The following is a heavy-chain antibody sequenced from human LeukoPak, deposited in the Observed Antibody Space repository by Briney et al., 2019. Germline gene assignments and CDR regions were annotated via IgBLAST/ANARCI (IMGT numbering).Heavy chain of an antibody. CDR3: VRDLGDYSYGEDF. J-gene: IGHJ4*02. Sequence: ASVKLSCKASGYIFSDYGIHWVRQAPGQGSEWMGWTKRNSRGTNYAQKFQGRVTMTRDTSISTAYMELSGLRHDDTAVYYCVRDLGDYSYGEDFWGPGTLVTVSS. D-gene: IGHD5-18*01. V-gene: IGHV1-2*02. CDR2: TKRNSRGT. CDR1: GYIFSDYG.